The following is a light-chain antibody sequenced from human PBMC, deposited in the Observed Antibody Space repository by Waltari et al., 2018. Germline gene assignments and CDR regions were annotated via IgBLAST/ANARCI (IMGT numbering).Light chain of an antibody. Sequence: QSALTQPASVSGSPGQSITISCTGTSSDVGAYTYFSWDQQHPGKSPQLMIYDVSKRHSGVSARFSGSKSGNTASLTISGLQPDDEADYYCFSYTRSITFVFGGGTKLTVL. J-gene: IGLJ2*01. CDR1: SSDVGAYTY. V-gene: IGLV2-14*03. CDR2: DVS. CDR3: FSYTRSITFV.